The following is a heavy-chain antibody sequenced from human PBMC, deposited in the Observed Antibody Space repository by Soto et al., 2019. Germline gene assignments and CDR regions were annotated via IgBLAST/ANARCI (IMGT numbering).Heavy chain of an antibody. D-gene: IGHD6-19*01. J-gene: IGHJ6*03. CDR1: GFTFSDYY. CDR3: ARAVAGTSAYYYHFYYMDV. CDR2: ISSSGSTI. Sequence: QVQLVESGGGLVKPGGSLRLSCAASGFTFSDYYMSWIRQPPGKGLEWVSYISSSGSTIYYADSVKGRFTISRDNAKNALYLQMNSLRAEDTAVYYCARAVAGTSAYYYHFYYMDVWGKGTTVTVSS. V-gene: IGHV3-11*01.